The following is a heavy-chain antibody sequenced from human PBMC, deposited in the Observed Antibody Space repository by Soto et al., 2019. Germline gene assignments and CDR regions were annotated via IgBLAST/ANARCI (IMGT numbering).Heavy chain of an antibody. CDR3: ARMMAASGTAFDY. D-gene: IGHD6-13*01. CDR1: GYSFISSW. J-gene: IGHJ4*02. V-gene: IGHV5-51*01. Sequence: PXESLKISCQASGYSFISSWIGWVRQIPGKGLEWMGIIYPGDSDTRYSPSFQGQVTISADKSTSTAYLQWSSLKASDTATYYCARMMAASGTAFDYWGQGALVTVSS. CDR2: IYPGDSDT.